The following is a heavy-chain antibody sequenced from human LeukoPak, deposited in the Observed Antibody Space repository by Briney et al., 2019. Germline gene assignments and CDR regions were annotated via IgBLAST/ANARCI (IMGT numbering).Heavy chain of an antibody. CDR3: ARHRSPYSSSWYGSYYMDV. CDR2: IKQDGSEK. D-gene: IGHD6-13*01. J-gene: IGHJ6*03. Sequence: PGGSLRLSCAASGFTFSSYWMSWVRQAPGKGLEWVANIKQDGSEKYYVDSVKGRFTISRDNAKNSLYLQMNSLRAEDTAVYYCARHRSPYSSSWYGSYYMDVWGKGTTVTISS. V-gene: IGHV3-7*01. CDR1: GFTFSSYW.